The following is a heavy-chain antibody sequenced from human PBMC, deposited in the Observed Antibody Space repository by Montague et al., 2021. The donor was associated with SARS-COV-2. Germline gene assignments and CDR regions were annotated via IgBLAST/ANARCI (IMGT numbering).Heavy chain of an antibody. V-gene: IGHV3-23*03. D-gene: IGHD1-26*01. CDR2: IYSGGNTI. J-gene: IGHJ3*02. CDR1: GFTFGNYA. Sequence: SLRLSCAASGFTFGNYAMNWVRQAPGKGLEWVSIIYSGGNTIDYAESVKGRFTISRDNSKNTLYLQMNSLRAEDTAVYYCARELPGAPFIWGQGTMVTASS. CDR3: ARELPGAPFI.